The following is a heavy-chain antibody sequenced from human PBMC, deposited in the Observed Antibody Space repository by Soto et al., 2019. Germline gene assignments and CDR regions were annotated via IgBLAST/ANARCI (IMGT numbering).Heavy chain of an antibody. D-gene: IGHD6-19*01. Sequence: QVQLVQSGAEVKKPGSSVRVSCKASGDTSDSFSISWVRQAPGQGLEWMGGIIPMFGTGNYAQKFQGRLTISADESKGTSFMDLKSLRSEDTAVYFCARENRDDNSGWYSSSDWFDPWGQGTLVTVSS. CDR1: GDTSDSFS. J-gene: IGHJ5*02. CDR2: IIPMFGTG. V-gene: IGHV1-69*01. CDR3: ARENRDDNSGWYSSSDWFDP.